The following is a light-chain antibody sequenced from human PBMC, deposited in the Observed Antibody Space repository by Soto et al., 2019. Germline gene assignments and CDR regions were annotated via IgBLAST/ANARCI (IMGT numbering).Light chain of an antibody. V-gene: IGLV2-23*01. Sequence: QSALTQPASVSGSPGQSITISCTGTSSDVGNSNRVSWYQHHPGTDPKVMIYEGIKRPSGVSIRFSGSKSGNTASLTISGLQAEDEADYYCSSHAGSGTWVFGGGTKLTVL. CDR3: SSHAGSGTWV. CDR2: EGI. CDR1: SSDVGNSNR. J-gene: IGLJ3*02.